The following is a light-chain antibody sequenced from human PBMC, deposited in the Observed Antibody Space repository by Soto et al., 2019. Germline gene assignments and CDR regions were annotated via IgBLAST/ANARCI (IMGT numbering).Light chain of an antibody. CDR1: SSDVGSYNL. J-gene: IGLJ1*01. CDR3: CSYAGSSTSPYV. Sequence: QSVLTQPASLPGSPGQSITISCTGTSSDVGSYNLVSWYQQHPGKAPKLMIYEVSKRPSGVSNRFSGSKSGNTASLTISGLQAEDEADYYCCSYAGSSTSPYVFGTGTKVTVL. CDR2: EVS. V-gene: IGLV2-23*02.